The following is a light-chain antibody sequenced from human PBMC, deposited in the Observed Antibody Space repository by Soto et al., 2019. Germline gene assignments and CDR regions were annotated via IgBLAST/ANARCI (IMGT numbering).Light chain of an antibody. CDR3: QQYNDFPYT. J-gene: IGKJ2*01. V-gene: IGKV1-5*03. CDR1: QSIGSW. CDR2: KAT. Sequence: DIQMTQSPSTLSASVGDGVTITCRASQSIGSWLVWYQQKPGKAPKLLIYKATNIQSGVPSRFSGSGSGTDFSLTISSLQPVDSTTYFCQQYNDFPYTFGPGTKLEI.